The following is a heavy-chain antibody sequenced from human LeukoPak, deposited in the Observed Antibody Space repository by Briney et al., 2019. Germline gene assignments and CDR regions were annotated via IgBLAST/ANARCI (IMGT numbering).Heavy chain of an antibody. CDR3: ARGGESTVTTPYYYYYYGMDV. CDR1: GGSLSGSY. J-gene: IGHJ6*02. V-gene: IGHV4-34*01. Sequence: PSETLSLTCAVYGGSLSGSYWSWIRQPPGKGLEWIGEINHSGSANYNPSLKSRVTLSIDKSKNQFSLNVNSVTAADTAVYYCARGGESTVTTPYYYYYYGMDVWGQGTTVTVSS. D-gene: IGHD4-17*01. CDR2: INHSGSA.